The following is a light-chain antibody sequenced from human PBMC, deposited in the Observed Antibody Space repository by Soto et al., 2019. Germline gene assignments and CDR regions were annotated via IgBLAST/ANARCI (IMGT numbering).Light chain of an antibody. CDR2: WAS. V-gene: IGKV4-1*01. J-gene: IGKJ1*01. CDR1: QSVLYSSNNKNY. Sequence: IVMTKSPDSLAVSLGERATINCKSSQSVLYSSNNKNYLAWYQQKPGQPPKLLIYWASTRESGVPDRFSGSGSGTDFTLTISSLQAEDVAVYYCQQYYRPWTFGQGTKVEIK. CDR3: QQYYRPWT.